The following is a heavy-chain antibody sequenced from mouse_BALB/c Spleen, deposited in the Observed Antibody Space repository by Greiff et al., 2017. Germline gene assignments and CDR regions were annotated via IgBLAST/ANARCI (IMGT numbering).Heavy chain of an antibody. V-gene: IGHV5-6-5*01. CDR2: ISSGGST. J-gene: IGHJ4*01. Sequence: EVMLVESGGGLVKPGGSLKLSCAASGFTFSSYAMSWVRQTPEKRLEWVASISSGGSTYYPDSVKGRFTISRDNARNILYLQMSSLRSEDTAMYYCARGGDYDAAYAMDYWGQGTSVTVSS. D-gene: IGHD2-4*01. CDR1: GFTFSSYA. CDR3: ARGGDYDAAYAMDY.